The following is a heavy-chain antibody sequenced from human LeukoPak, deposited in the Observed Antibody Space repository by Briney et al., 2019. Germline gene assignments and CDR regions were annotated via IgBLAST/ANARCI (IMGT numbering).Heavy chain of an antibody. D-gene: IGHD1-26*01. J-gene: IGHJ4*02. CDR3: AAQGGATDY. CDR1: AGSISSGSYY. CDR2: IYTSGST. V-gene: IGHV4-61*02. Sequence: SETLSLTCTVSAGSISSGSYYWSWIRQPAGKGLEWIGRIYTSGSTNYNPSLKSRVTISVDTSKNQFSLKLSSVTAADTAVYYCAAQGGATDYWGQGTLVTVSS.